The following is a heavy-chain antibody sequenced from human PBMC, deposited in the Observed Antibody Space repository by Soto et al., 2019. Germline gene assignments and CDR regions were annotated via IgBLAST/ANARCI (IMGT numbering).Heavy chain of an antibody. CDR3: TAMLGSGYDRPFDY. CDR2: IIPSLDIT. J-gene: IGHJ4*02. D-gene: IGHD5-12*01. V-gene: IGHV1-69*02. CDR1: GDTFTKYS. Sequence: ASVKVSCKASGDTFTKYSVNWVRQAPGQGLEWMGRIIPSLDITNYAQNFEGRVTITADRSTSTAYMELSSLRSEDTALYYCTAMLGSGYDRPFDYWGQGTLVTVSS.